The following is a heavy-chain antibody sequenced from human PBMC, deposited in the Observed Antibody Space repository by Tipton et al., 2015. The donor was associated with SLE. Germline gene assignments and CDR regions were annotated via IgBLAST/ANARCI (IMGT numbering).Heavy chain of an antibody. J-gene: IGHJ4*02. CDR2: IYYSGST. Sequence: TLSLTCTVSGGSFSSHYLSWIRQPPGKGLEWIGYIYYSGSTNYNPSLKSRVTISVDTPKNQFSLKLSSVTAADTAVYYCARSAGDGSSWAHFDYWGQGTLVTVSS. V-gene: IGHV4-59*11. CDR1: GGSFSSHY. CDR3: ARSAGDGSSWAHFDY. D-gene: IGHD6-13*01.